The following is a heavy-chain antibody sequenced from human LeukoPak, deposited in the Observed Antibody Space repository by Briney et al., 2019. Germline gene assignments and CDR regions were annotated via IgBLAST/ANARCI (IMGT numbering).Heavy chain of an antibody. V-gene: IGHV4-61*02. Sequence: SETLSLTCTVSGGSISSGSYYWSWIRRPAGTGLEWIERIYTNGGTNYNSSLKSRVTISVDTSKNQFSLDLSSVTAADTAVYYCAREANYFYYYIDVWGKGTTVTVSS. CDR1: GGSISSGSYY. CDR2: IYTNGGT. CDR3: AREANYFYYYIDV. J-gene: IGHJ6*03.